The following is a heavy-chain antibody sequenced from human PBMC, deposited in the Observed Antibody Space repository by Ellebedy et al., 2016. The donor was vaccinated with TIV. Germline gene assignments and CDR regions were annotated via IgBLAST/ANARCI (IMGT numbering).Heavy chain of an antibody. J-gene: IGHJ4*02. V-gene: IGHV3-30*03. CDR2: ISYDGSNK. Sequence: GGSLRLXXAASGFTFSSYGMHWVRQAPGKGLEWVAVISYDGSNKYYADSVKGRFTISRDNSKNTLYLQMNSLRAEDTAVYYCARDKSSTSCYDYWGQGTLVTVSS. CDR3: ARDKSSTSCYDY. D-gene: IGHD2-2*01. CDR1: GFTFSSYG.